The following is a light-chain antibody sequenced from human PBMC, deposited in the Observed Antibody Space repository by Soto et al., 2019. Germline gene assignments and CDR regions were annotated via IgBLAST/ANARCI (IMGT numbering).Light chain of an antibody. Sequence: QSVLTQPPSASGSLGQSVTFSCNGTSSDVGGHDYVSWYQQHPGKAPQLTIFEVSNRPSGVSNRFSGSKSGNTASLTISGLQAEDEADYYCSSYTDSNSFYVFGSGTKLTVL. V-gene: IGLV2-8*01. CDR2: EVS. CDR1: SSDVGGHDY. J-gene: IGLJ1*01. CDR3: SSYTDSNSFYV.